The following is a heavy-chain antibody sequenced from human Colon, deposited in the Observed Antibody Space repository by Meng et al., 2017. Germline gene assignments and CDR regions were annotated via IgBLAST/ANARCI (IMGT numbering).Heavy chain of an antibody. CDR3: ARDQKYSFGTYFFDS. CDR1: GDPFTNYG. D-gene: IGHD5-18*01. J-gene: IGHJ4*02. V-gene: IGHV1-18*01. Sequence: ASVKVSCKASGDPFTNYGISWVRQAPGQGLEWMGWITAHSGSTNYAQKFQGRVIMTTDTSTNTAYMELRSMGSDDSAVYYCARDQKYSFGTYFFDSWGQGTLVTVSS. CDR2: ITAHSGST.